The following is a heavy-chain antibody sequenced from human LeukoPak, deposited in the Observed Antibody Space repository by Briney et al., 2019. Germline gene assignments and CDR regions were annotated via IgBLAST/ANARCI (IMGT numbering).Heavy chain of an antibody. D-gene: IGHD3-3*01. J-gene: IGHJ4*02. Sequence: SQTLSLTCAISGDSVSTNSAAWNWIRQSPSRGLEWLGRTYYRSKWYNDYALSVKSRISIEADTSKNQLSLQLKSVTPEDTAVYYCARDADTNGYYFDYWGQGTLVPVSS. CDR3: ARDADTNGYYFDY. CDR2: TYYRSKWYN. V-gene: IGHV6-1*01. CDR1: GDSVSTNSAA.